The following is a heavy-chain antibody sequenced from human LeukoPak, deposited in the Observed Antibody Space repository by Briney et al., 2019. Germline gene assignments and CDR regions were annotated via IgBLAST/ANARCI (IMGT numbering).Heavy chain of an antibody. CDR3: AIEPGLYYFDY. V-gene: IGHV3-30*03. CDR2: ISYDGSNK. J-gene: IGHJ4*02. CDR1: GFTFSSYG. Sequence: GGSLRLSCAASGFTFSSYGMHWVRQAPGKGLEWVAVISYDGSNKYYADSVKGRFTISRDNSKNTLYLQMNSLRAEDTAVYYCAIEPGLYYFDYWGQGTLVTVSS.